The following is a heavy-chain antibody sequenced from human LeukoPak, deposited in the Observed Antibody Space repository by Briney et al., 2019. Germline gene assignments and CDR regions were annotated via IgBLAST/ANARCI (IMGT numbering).Heavy chain of an antibody. CDR2: IYYSGST. D-gene: IGHD6-19*01. V-gene: IGHV4-39*07. CDR1: GGSISSYY. CDR3: ARGPTAVAGHY. Sequence: SETLSLTCTVSGGSISSYYWGWIRQPPGKGLEWIGSIYYSGSTYYNPSLKSRVTISVDTSKNQFSLKLSSVTAADTAVYYCARGPTAVAGHYWGQGTLVTVSS. J-gene: IGHJ4*02.